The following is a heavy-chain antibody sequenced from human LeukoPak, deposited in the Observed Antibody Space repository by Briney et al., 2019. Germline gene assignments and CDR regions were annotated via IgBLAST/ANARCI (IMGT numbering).Heavy chain of an antibody. J-gene: IGHJ4*02. V-gene: IGHV5-51*01. CDR1: GYSFTNYW. D-gene: IGHD2-21*02. Sequence: GESLKISCKGSGYSFTNYWIGWVRQMPGQGLEWMGIIYPGDSDTRYSPSFQGQVTMSADKSISTAYLQRSSLKASDTAMYYCARQTRYCGGDCNSFDYWGQGTLVTVSP. CDR3: ARQTRYCGGDCNSFDY. CDR2: IYPGDSDT.